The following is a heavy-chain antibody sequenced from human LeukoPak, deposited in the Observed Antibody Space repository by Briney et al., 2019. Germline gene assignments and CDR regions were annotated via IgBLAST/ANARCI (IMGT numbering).Heavy chain of an antibody. J-gene: IGHJ6*02. CDR3: ARDLDIVVVRGARRHYGLDV. V-gene: IGHV1-18*01. CDR1: GYTFTSYG. CDR2: ISAFNGNT. D-gene: IGHD2-2*01. Sequence: ASVKVSCKASGYTFTSYGISWVRQAPGQGLEWMGWISAFNGNTNYAQKFQGRVTMSTDTSTTTAYMELRSLRTDDTAVYYCARDLDIVVVRGARRHYGLDVWGQGTTVTVFS.